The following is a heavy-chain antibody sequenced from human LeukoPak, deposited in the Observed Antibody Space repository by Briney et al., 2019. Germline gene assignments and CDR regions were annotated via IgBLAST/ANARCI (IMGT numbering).Heavy chain of an antibody. D-gene: IGHD5-18*01. V-gene: IGHV4-59*01. CDR1: GGSISSYY. CDR3: ARSEYSYGADAFDI. J-gene: IGHJ3*02. CDR2: IYYSGST. Sequence: SETLSLTCTVSGGSISSYYWSWIRQPPGKGLEWIGYIYYSGSTNYSPSLKSRVTISVDTSKNQFSLKLSSVTAADTAVYYCARSEYSYGADAFDIWGQGTMVTVSS.